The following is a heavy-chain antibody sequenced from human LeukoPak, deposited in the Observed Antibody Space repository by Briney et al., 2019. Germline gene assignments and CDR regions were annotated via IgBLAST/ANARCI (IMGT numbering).Heavy chain of an antibody. CDR1: VFTYRSHS. D-gene: IGHD1-26*01. J-gene: IGHJ4*02. Sequence: GGSLRLSCAASVFTYRSHSMNWVRPAPAKGLVWVSRINSEGSSTSYADSVKGRFTISRDNAKNTLFLQMNSLRADDTAVYYCASALGGQGGHWGQGTLVTVSS. CDR2: INSEGSST. CDR3: ASALGGQGGH. V-gene: IGHV3-74*01.